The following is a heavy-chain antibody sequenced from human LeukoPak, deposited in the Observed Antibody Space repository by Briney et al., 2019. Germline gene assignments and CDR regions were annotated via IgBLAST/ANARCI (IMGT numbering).Heavy chain of an antibody. V-gene: IGHV4-61*08. D-gene: IGHD6-25*01. CDR1: GGSISSAGYY. Sequence: ASETLSLTCTVSGGSISSAGYYWSWIRQHPGKGLEWIGYIYYSGSTNYNPSLKSRVTISVDTSKNQFSLKLSSVTAADTAVYYCARGGGSDLASGMDVWGQGTTVTVSS. J-gene: IGHJ6*02. CDR3: ARGGGSDLASGMDV. CDR2: IYYSGST.